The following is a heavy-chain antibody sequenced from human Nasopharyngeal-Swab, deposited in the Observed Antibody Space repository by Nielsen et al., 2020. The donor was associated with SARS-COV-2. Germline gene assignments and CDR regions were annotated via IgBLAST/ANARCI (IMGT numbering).Heavy chain of an antibody. J-gene: IGHJ4*02. V-gene: IGHV1-3*01. Sequence: ASAKVPCKASGYTLSTYAMYWVRQAPGQRPEFTGWINAGKGNTIYSQKFQGRVRISRDTSANTVYMELNRLRSEDTAVYYCARVPAVAASRIDYWGQGTLVTVSS. D-gene: IGHD6-19*01. CDR3: ARVPAVAASRIDY. CDR2: INAGKGNT. CDR1: GYTLSTYA.